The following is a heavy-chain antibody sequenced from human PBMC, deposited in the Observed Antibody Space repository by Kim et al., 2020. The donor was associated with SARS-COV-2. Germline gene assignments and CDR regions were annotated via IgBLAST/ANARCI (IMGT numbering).Heavy chain of an antibody. Sequence: SVKGRFTISREDSQSIAYLQMNSLKTEDTAVYYCTRDPDTTVTTPYYFDYWGQGTLVTVSS. CDR3: TRDPDTTVTTPYYFDY. D-gene: IGHD4-17*01. J-gene: IGHJ4*02. V-gene: IGHV3-49*02.